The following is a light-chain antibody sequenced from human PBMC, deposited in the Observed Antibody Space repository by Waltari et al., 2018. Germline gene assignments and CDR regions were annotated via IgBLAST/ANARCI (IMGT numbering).Light chain of an antibody. J-gene: IGLJ2*01. CDR3: CSYAGRSTFVV. V-gene: IGLV2-23*02. Sequence: QSALTQPASVSGSPGQSITIPCTGTSSDVGSYNLVSWYQQHPGKAPTRMIYAVSKRPSGGSHRFSGSQSGNTASLTISRRQAEDEAEYYCCSYAGRSTFVVFGGGTKLTVL. CDR2: AVS. CDR1: SSDVGSYNL.